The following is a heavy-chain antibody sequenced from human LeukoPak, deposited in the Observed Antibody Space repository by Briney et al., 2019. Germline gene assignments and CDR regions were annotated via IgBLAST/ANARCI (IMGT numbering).Heavy chain of an antibody. CDR1: GFTFSSYS. CDR3: ARDPDYDYVRGSPGYNDY. D-gene: IGHD3-16*01. CDR2: ISSSSSYI. J-gene: IGHJ4*02. V-gene: IGHV3-21*01. Sequence: GGSLRLSCAASGFTFSSYSMNWVRQAPGKGLEWVSSISSSSSYIYYADSVKGRFTISRDNAKNSLYLQMNSLRAEDTAEYYCARDPDYDYVRGSPGYNDYWGQGTLVTVSS.